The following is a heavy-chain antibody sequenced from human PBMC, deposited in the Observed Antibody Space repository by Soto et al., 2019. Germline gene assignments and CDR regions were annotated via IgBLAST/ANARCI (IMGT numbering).Heavy chain of an antibody. CDR2: IYHSGST. CDR1: GGSISSSNW. Sequence: QVQLQESGPGLVKPSGTLSLTCAVSGGSISSSNWWSWVRQPPGKGLEWIGEIYHSGSTNYNPSQQSRVTISVDKLKNQFALKLSSVIAADTAVYYCAREAGWGARQEFDYWGQGTLVTVSS. CDR3: AREAGWGARQEFDY. V-gene: IGHV4-4*02. J-gene: IGHJ4*02. D-gene: IGHD1-26*01.